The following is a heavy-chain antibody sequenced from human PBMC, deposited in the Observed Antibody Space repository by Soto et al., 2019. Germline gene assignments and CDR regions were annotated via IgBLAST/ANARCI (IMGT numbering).Heavy chain of an antibody. J-gene: IGHJ4*02. CDR1: GFTFSSYA. CDR3: AKRKFHDTMIVVSSGFDY. CDR2: ISGSGGST. Sequence: GGSLRLSCAASGFTFSSYAMSWVRQAPGKGLEWVSAISGSGGSTYYADSVKGRFTISRDNSKNTLYLQMNSLRAEDTAVYYCAKRKFHDTMIVVSSGFDYWGQGTLVTVSS. V-gene: IGHV3-23*01. D-gene: IGHD3-22*01.